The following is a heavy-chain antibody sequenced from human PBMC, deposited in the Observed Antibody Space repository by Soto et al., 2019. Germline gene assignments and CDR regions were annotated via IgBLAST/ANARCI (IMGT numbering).Heavy chain of an antibody. CDR3: AGTKKRYYYYYYMDV. V-gene: IGHV4-31*03. CDR2: IYYSGST. Sequence: QVQLQESGPGLVKPSQTLSLTCTVSGGSISSGGYYWSWSRQHPGKGLGWIGYIYYSGSTYYNPSLKSRVTISGGTSKNQFALKLSSVTAADTAVYSCAGTKKRYYYYYYMDVWGKGTTVTVSS. D-gene: IGHD1-1*01. J-gene: IGHJ6*03. CDR1: GGSISSGGYY.